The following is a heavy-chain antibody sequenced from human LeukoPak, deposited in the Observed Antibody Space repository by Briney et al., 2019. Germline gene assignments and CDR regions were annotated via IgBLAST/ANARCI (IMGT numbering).Heavy chain of an antibody. J-gene: IGHJ6*02. Sequence: TGGSLRLSCAASGFTVSSNYMSWVRQAPGKGLEWVSVIYSGTSTYYADSVKGRFTISRDYSNNTLSLQMNSLRAEDTAMYYCARGSGYSSSWPHSYGMDVWGQGTTVTVSS. D-gene: IGHD6-13*01. CDR3: ARGSGYSSSWPHSYGMDV. CDR1: GFTVSSNY. CDR2: IYSGTST. V-gene: IGHV3-53*01.